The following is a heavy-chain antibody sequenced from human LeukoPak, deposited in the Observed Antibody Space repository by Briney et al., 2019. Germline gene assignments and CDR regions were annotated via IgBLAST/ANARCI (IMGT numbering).Heavy chain of an antibody. J-gene: IGHJ4*02. Sequence: GGSLRLSCAASGFTFSSYGMHWVRQAPGKGLEWVAFIRYDGSNKYHADSVKGRFTISRDNSKNTLYLQMNSLRAEDTAVYYCAKDLTAGSGSYYTFFDYWGQGTLVTVSS. D-gene: IGHD3-10*01. V-gene: IGHV3-30*02. CDR2: IRYDGSNK. CDR1: GFTFSSYG. CDR3: AKDLTAGSGSYYTFFDY.